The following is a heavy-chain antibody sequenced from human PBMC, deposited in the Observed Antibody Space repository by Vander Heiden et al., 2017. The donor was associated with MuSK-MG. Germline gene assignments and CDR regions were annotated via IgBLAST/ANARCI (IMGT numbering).Heavy chain of an antibody. D-gene: IGHD3-16*01. Sequence: QLQLQESGPGLVKPSETLSLTCSVSGDSISGSLHYWAWIRQPPGKGLEYIGGIYYNGRTSYNPSLESRVNISVDTTNNRFSLKLNSVTAADTAVYYCARSLRWGNFYLWGQGTLVTVSS. CDR1: GDSISGSLHY. V-gene: IGHV4-39*02. CDR3: ARSLRWGNFYL. J-gene: IGHJ5*02. CDR2: IYYNGRT.